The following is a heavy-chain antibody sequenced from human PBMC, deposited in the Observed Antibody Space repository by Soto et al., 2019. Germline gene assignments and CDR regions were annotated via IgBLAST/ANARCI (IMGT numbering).Heavy chain of an antibody. CDR1: GGTFSSYA. J-gene: IGHJ4*02. CDR3: ARAIYYYDSSGYYFDY. Sequence: GASVKVSCKASGGTFSSYAISWVRQAPGQGLEWMGGIIPIFGTANYAQKFQGRVTITADKSTSTAYMELSSLRSEDTAVYYCARAIYYYDSSGYYFDYWGQGTLVTVSS. D-gene: IGHD3-22*01. CDR2: IIPIFGTA. V-gene: IGHV1-69*06.